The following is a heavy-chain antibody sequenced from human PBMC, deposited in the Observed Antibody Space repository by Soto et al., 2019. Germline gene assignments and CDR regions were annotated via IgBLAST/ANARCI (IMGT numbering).Heavy chain of an antibody. Sequence: PSGLQSLTCRVSGGSISDPYCSWIRQSPGKGLEWLGYVYYTGSTNYSPSLRSRVSISVDTSKNEFSLRLSSVTAADTAVYFCARSVAVPGAHIDYGCPGIQVTV. D-gene: IGHD6-19*01. J-gene: IGHJ4*02. CDR3: ARSVAVPGAHIDY. V-gene: IGHV4-59*11. CDR2: VYYTGST. CDR1: GGSISDPY.